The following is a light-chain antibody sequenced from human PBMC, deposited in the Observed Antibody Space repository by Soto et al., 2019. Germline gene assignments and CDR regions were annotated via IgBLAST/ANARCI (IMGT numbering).Light chain of an antibody. J-gene: IGLJ7*01. CDR2: TND. V-gene: IGLV1-47*02. CDR1: YSNVETNY. CDR3: SATDDSLGGPV. Sequence: QSVLTQPPSASRTPGQRVTISCSGSYSNVETNYVYWYQQVPGAAPKLLIYTNDQRPSGVPDRFSASKSGTSASLAISGLRSEDDADYFCSATDDSLGGPVFGGGTQLTVL.